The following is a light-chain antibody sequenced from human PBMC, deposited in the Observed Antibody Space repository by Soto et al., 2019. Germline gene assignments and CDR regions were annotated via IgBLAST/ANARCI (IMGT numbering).Light chain of an antibody. Sequence: EIVMTQSPATLSVSPGERATLACRASQSVRSNLAWYQQTPGQAPRLLIYGASTRATGIPARFSGSGSVTEFILTISSLQSEDFAVYYCQQYHDWPRTFGQGTKVEIK. CDR2: GAS. CDR3: QQYHDWPRT. J-gene: IGKJ1*01. V-gene: IGKV3-15*01. CDR1: QSVRSN.